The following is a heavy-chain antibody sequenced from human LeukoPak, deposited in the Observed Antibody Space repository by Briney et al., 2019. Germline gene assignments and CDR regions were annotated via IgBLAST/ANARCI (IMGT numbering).Heavy chain of an antibody. J-gene: IGHJ4*02. D-gene: IGHD2/OR15-2a*01. CDR1: GFTFSSYG. CDR3: AGAILSTSSHGY. Sequence: PGGSLRLSCAASGFTFSSYGMHWVRQAPGKGLEWVAVISYDGSNKYYADSVKGRFTISRDNSKNTLYLQMSSLRAEDTAVYYCAGAILSTSSHGYWGQGTLVTVSS. CDR2: ISYDGSNK. V-gene: IGHV3-30*03.